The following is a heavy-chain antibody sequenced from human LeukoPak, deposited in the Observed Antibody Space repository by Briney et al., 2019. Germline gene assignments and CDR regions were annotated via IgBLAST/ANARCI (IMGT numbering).Heavy chain of an antibody. CDR1: GGSFSGYY. Sequence: PSETLSLTCAVYGGSFSGYYWSWIRQPPGKGLEWLGEIIHSGSTNYNPSLKSRVTISVDTSKNQFSLKLSSVTAADTAVYYCARVRSIVVVPANTRFDYWGQGTLVTVFS. CDR2: IIHSGST. V-gene: IGHV4-34*12. D-gene: IGHD2-2*01. CDR3: ARVRSIVVVPANTRFDY. J-gene: IGHJ4*02.